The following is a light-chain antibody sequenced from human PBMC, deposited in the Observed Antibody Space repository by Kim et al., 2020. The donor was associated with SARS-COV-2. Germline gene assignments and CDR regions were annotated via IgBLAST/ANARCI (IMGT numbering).Light chain of an antibody. CDR1: SLRTLY. CDR2: GDN. V-gene: IGLV3-19*01. J-gene: IGLJ1*01. CDR3: NSRDSSRDHYV. Sequence: LGHTVRITCRGDSLRTLYASWYPQKAGQPPVLVSYGDNNRPAGIPDRFSASTSGNMASLTITGAQAEDEADYYCNSRDSSRDHYVFGPGTKVTVL.